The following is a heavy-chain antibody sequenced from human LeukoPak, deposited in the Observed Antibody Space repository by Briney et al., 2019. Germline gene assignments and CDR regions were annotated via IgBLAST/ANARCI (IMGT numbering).Heavy chain of an antibody. V-gene: IGHV1-2*02. CDR1: GYTFTGYY. CDR2: INLNSGGT. D-gene: IGHD3-10*01. Sequence: GASVKVSCKASGYTFTGYYMHWVRQAPGQGLEWMGWINLNSGGTNYAQKFQGRVTMTRDTSISTAYMELSRLRSDDTAVYYCARELMVRGVIHYYYYYMDVWGKGTTVTVSS. CDR3: ARELMVRGVIHYYYYYMDV. J-gene: IGHJ6*03.